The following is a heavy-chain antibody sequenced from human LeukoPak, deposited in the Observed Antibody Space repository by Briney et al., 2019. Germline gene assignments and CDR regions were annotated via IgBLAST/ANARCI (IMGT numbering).Heavy chain of an antibody. CDR2: IKQDGSEN. CDR1: GFTFSNYW. Sequence: GGSLRLSCAASGFTFSNYWMSWVRQAPGKGLEWVANIKQDGSENYYVDSVKGRFTISRDNARNSLYLQMNSLRAEDTAVYYCAMADTYYYSSGIRYYWFDPCGQGTLVTVSS. V-gene: IGHV3-7*04. D-gene: IGHD3-10*01. J-gene: IGHJ5*02. CDR3: AMADTYYYSSGIRYYWFDP.